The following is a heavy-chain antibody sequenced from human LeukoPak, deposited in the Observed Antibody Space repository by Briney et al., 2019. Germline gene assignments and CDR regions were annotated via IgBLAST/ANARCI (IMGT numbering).Heavy chain of an antibody. CDR3: ARETGYSSGWHLDY. Sequence: SETLSLTCTVSVGSISSSSYYWGWIRQPPGKGLEWIGSIYYSGSTYYNPSLKSRVTISVDTSKNQFSLKLSSVTAADTAVYYCARETGYSSGWHLDYWGQGTLVTVSS. D-gene: IGHD6-19*01. J-gene: IGHJ4*02. V-gene: IGHV4-39*07. CDR1: VGSISSSSYY. CDR2: IYYSGST.